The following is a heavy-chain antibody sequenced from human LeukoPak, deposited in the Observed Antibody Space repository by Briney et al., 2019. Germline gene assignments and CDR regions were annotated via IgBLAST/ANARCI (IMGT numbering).Heavy chain of an antibody. V-gene: IGHV3-23*01. CDR3: VKDLGRYRNNCFDY. CDR1: GFTFSSYA. Sequence: GGSVRLSCAASGFTFSSYAMSWVGQAPEKGLEWVSTISGSGGGTYYAASVKGRFTISRDDSKNTLYLQMNSLRAEDTAVYYCVKDLGRYRNNCFDYWGEGTLATVSS. J-gene: IGHJ4*01. D-gene: IGHD1-26*01. CDR2: ISGSGGGT.